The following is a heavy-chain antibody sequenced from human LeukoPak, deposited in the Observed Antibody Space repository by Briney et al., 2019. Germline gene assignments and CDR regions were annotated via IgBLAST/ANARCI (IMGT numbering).Heavy chain of an antibody. J-gene: IGHJ1*01. CDR3: ARVPRRIAAAGLSYFQH. D-gene: IGHD6-13*01. CDR1: GYTFTGYY. CDR2: INPNSGGT. V-gene: IGHV1-2*02. Sequence: ASVKVSCKASGYTFTGYYMHWVRQAPGQGLEWMGWINPNSGGTNYAQKFQGRVTMTRDTSISTAYMELSRLRSDDTAVYSCARVPRRIAAAGLSYFQHWGQGTLVTVSS.